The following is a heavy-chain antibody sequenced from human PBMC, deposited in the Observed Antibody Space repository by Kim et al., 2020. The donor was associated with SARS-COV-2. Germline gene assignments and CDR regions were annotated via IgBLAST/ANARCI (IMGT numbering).Heavy chain of an antibody. J-gene: IGHJ4*02. CDR2: ISYDGSNK. V-gene: IGHV3-30*04. CDR3: ARATAGSYWGPFDY. D-gene: IGHD3-10*01. CDR1: GFTFSSYA. Sequence: GGSLRLSCAASGFTFSSYAMHWVRQAPGKGLEWVAVISYDGSNKYYADSVKGRFTISRDNSKNTLYLQMNSLRAEDTAVYYCARATAGSYWGPFDYWGQGTLVTVSS.